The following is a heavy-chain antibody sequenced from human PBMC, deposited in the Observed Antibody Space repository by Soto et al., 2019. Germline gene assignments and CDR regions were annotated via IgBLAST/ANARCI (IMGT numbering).Heavy chain of an antibody. V-gene: IGHV3-33*01. J-gene: IGHJ4*02. D-gene: IGHD5-12*01. CDR1: GFTFSSHA. CDR2: IWYDGSKK. CDR3: ARDPVYSNYDFDY. Sequence: QVQLVESGGGVVQPGRSLRLSCVASGFTFSSHAMHWVRQAPGKGLEWVAVIWYDGSKKYYADSVKGRFTVARDDSKNTLYLQMNSLRVEDTAVHYCARDPVYSNYDFDYWGQGTLVTVSP.